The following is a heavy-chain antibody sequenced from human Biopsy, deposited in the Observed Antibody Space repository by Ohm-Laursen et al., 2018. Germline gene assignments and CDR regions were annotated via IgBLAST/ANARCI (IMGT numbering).Heavy chain of an antibody. D-gene: IGHD5-12*01. CDR1: GFTFNNSW. CDR2: VNIDGNIT. Sequence: GSLRLSCAAPGFTFNNSWMHWVRQVPGKGLVWVSRVNIDGNITNYADSAKGRFTISRDNARNTQYLQMNSLRGEDMAVYYCAREKSGQSGRYFDYWGPGTLVSVSS. CDR3: AREKSGQSGRYFDY. J-gene: IGHJ4*02. V-gene: IGHV3-74*01.